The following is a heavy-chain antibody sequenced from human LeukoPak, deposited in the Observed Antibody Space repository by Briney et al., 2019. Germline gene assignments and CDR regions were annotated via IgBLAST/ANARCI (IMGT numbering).Heavy chain of an antibody. CDR2: IYGGGNT. J-gene: IGHJ4*02. CDR3: ARWGSVGYSGYDLFDS. CDR1: GFTVSSNY. V-gene: IGHV3-66*01. D-gene: IGHD5-12*01. Sequence: GGSLRLSCAASGFTVSSNYMNWVRQAPGKGLEWVSVIYGGGNTDYADSVKGRFTISRDNSKNTLYLQMNSLRAEDTAVYYCARWGSVGYSGYDLFDSWGQGTLVTVSS.